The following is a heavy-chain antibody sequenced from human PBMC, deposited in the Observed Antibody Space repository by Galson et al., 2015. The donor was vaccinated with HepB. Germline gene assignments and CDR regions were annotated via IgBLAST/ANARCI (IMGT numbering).Heavy chain of an antibody. D-gene: IGHD6-13*01. CDR2: IIPIFGIA. CDR3: ARGRYSSSWIGQRSYNWFDP. CDR1: GGTFSSYA. V-gene: IGHV1-69*13. Sequence: SVKVSCKASGGTFSSYAISWVRQAPGQGLEWMGGIIPIFGIANYAQKFQGRVTITADESTSTAYMELSSLRSEDTAVYYCARGRYSSSWIGQRSYNWFDPWGQGTLVTVSS. J-gene: IGHJ5*02.